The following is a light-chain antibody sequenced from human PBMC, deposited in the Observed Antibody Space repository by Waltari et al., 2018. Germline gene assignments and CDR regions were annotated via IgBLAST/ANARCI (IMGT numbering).Light chain of an antibody. Sequence: QSVLTQPPSVSGAPGQRVTISCTGSSSNIGAGYTVHWYQQLPGTAPKVLIYGTSNRPSGVPDRFSGSKSGTSVSLAITGLQAEDEADYYCQSYDTSLSGSWVFGGGTKLTVL. J-gene: IGLJ3*02. CDR2: GTS. CDR1: SSNIGAGYT. CDR3: QSYDTSLSGSWV. V-gene: IGLV1-40*01.